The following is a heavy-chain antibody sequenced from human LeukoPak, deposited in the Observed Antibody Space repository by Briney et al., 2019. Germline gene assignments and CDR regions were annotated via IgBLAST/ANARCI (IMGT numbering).Heavy chain of an antibody. J-gene: IGHJ3*02. D-gene: IGHD3-10*01. CDR1: GFTFTTYA. Sequence: GRSLRLSCAASGFTFTTYAMSWVRQAPGKGLEWVSATSGSGGRIYYADSVKGRFTISRDNAKNSLYLQMNSLRAEDTAVYYCARGSGDISEAIPMGAFDIWGQGTMDTVSS. V-gene: IGHV3-23*01. CDR2: TSGSGGRI. CDR3: ARGSGDISEAIPMGAFDI.